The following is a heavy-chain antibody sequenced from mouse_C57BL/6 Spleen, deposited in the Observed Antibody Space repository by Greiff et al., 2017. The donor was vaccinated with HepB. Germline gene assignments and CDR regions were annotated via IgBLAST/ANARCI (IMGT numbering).Heavy chain of an antibody. CDR3: ARGTTVVAGDY. J-gene: IGHJ2*01. D-gene: IGHD1-1*01. V-gene: IGHV1-54*01. Sequence: QVQLQQSGAELVRPGTSVKVSCKASGYAFTNYLIEWVKQRPGQGLEWIGVINPGSGGTNYNQKFKGKSTLTVDKSSSTAYMQLSSLTSEDSAVYYCARGTTVVAGDYWGQGTTLTVSS. CDR2: INPGSGGT. CDR1: GYAFTNYL.